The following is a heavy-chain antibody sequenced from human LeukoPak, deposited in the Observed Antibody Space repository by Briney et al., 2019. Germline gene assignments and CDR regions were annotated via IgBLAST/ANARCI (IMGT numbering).Heavy chain of an antibody. V-gene: IGHV3-20*04. CDR1: GFTFEDYG. CDR2: INWNGGST. D-gene: IGHD6-13*01. J-gene: IGHJ4*02. CDR3: ARSRLDSSSWYVVGDY. Sequence: PGGSLRLSCAASGFTFEDYGMSWVRQAPGKGLEWVSGINWNGGSTGYADSVKGRFTISRDNAKNSLYLQMNSLRAEDTALYYCARSRLDSSSWYVVGDYWGQGTLVTVSS.